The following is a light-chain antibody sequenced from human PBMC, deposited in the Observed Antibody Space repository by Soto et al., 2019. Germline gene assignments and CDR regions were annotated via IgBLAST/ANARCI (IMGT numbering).Light chain of an antibody. CDR3: AAWDDSLIGPV. Sequence: QSALTQPPSASGTPGQRVSISCSGGSSNIGSNTVNWYQHLPGTTPKLLIYSNNQRPSGVPDRFSGSKSGTSASLAISALQYEDEADYYCAAWDDSLIGPVFGGGTKVTVL. CDR2: SNN. V-gene: IGLV1-44*01. CDR1: SSNIGSNT. J-gene: IGLJ3*02.